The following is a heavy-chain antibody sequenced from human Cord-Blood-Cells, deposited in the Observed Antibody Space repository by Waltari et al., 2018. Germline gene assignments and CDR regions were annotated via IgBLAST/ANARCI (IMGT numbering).Heavy chain of an antibody. V-gene: IGHV4-4*02. D-gene: IGHD3-10*01. CDR3: ARVDWGGSGSFYAFDI. CDR2: IYHSGST. CDR1: GGSISSSNW. Sequence: QVQLQESGPGLVKPSGTLSLTCAVSGGSISSSNWWSWVRQPPGKGLEWIWEIYHSGSTNYNPSLKSRGTRSVDKSKNQCSLKLSSVTAADTAVYYCARVDWGGSGSFYAFDIWGQGTMVTVSS. J-gene: IGHJ3*02.